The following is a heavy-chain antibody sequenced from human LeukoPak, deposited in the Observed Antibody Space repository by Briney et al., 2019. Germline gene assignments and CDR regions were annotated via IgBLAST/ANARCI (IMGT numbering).Heavy chain of an antibody. Sequence: GGSLRLSCAASGFTFSSSAMSWVRQAPGKGLQWVSSISGSGDRTYYADSVKGRFTISRDNSKNTMYLQMNSLRAEDTAVYYCAKEEPTHTGGLDYWGQGTLVTVSS. CDR3: AKEEPTHTGGLDY. D-gene: IGHD2-8*02. CDR1: GFTFSSSA. CDR2: ISGSGDRT. J-gene: IGHJ4*02. V-gene: IGHV3-23*01.